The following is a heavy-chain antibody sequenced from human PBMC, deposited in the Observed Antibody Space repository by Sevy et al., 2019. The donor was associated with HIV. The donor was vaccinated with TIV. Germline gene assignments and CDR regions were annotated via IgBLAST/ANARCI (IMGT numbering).Heavy chain of an antibody. CDR3: ARDRNTAMVISMDV. Sequence: PGGSLRLSCAASGFIVSSNYMSWVRQAPGKGLEWVSVIYSGGSTYYADSVKGRFTISRDNSKNTLYLQMNSLRAEDTAVYYCARDRNTAMVISMDVWGQGTTVTVSS. J-gene: IGHJ6*02. D-gene: IGHD5-18*01. CDR1: GFIVSSNY. V-gene: IGHV3-53*01. CDR2: IYSGGST.